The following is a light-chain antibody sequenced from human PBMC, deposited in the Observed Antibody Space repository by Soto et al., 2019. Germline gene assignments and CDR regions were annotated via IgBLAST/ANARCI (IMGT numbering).Light chain of an antibody. CDR1: ISNIGAGYD. J-gene: IGLJ2*01. CDR3: QSYDSSLV. CDR2: GNI. Sequence: QSVLTQPPSVSGAPGQEVTISCTGSISNIGAGYDVHWYQQRPGTAPKLLIYGNINRPSGVPDRFSGSKSGTSASLAITGLQAEDEADYYCQSYDSSLVFGGGTKLTVL. V-gene: IGLV1-40*01.